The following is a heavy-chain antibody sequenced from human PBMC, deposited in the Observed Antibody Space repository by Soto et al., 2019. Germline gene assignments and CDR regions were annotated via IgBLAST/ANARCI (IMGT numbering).Heavy chain of an antibody. CDR1: GFTFSSYW. V-gene: IGHV3-7*01. CDR3: ERDGVNGVISIYYDDSMDI. CDR2: IKQDGSEK. D-gene: IGHD3-3*01. Sequence: EVQLVESGGGLVQPGGSLRLSCAASGFTFSSYWMSWVRQAPGKGLEWVANIKQDGSEKYYVDSVKVRFTISRDNAKNSLYLQMNSLRAEATAVYYCERDGVNGVISIYYDDSMDIWGKGTTVTVYS. J-gene: IGHJ6*03.